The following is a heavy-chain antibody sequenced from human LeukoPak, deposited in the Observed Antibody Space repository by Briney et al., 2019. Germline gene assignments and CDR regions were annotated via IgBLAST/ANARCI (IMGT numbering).Heavy chain of an antibody. J-gene: IGHJ3*02. D-gene: IGHD3-22*01. CDR2: INPSGGST. CDR3: ARGILERDSSGHYSDAFDM. CDR1: GYTFTSYG. V-gene: IGHV1-46*01. Sequence: ASVKVSCKASGYTFTSYGISWVRQAPGQGLEWMGIINPSGGSTNYAQKFQGRVTMTSDTSTNTIYMELGSLRSEDTAVYYCARGILERDSSGHYSDAFDMWGQGTMVTVSS.